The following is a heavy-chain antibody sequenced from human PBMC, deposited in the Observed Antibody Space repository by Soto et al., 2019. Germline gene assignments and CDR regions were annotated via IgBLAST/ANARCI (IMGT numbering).Heavy chain of an antibody. J-gene: IGHJ6*02. Sequence: PGESLKISCKGSGYSSTRYLIGWVRQIPGKGLEWMGIIYPGESDTRYSPSFQGQVTISADKSISTAYLQWSSLKASDTAMYYCARSPPPLYNWNANYGMDVWGQGTTVTVSS. CDR1: GYSSTRYL. CDR2: IYPGESDT. V-gene: IGHV5-51*01. D-gene: IGHD1-20*01. CDR3: ARSPPPLYNWNANYGMDV.